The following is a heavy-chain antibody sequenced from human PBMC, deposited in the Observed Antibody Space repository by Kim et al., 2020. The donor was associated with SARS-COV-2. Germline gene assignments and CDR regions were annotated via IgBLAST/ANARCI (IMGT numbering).Heavy chain of an antibody. Sequence: GGSLRLSCAASGFTFGDYAMHWVRQAPGKGLEWVSGISWNSGSIGYADSVKGRFTISRDNAKNSLYLQMNSLRAEDTALYYCAKDGSEQPLVPRGCWFDPWGQGTLVTVSS. J-gene: IGHJ5*02. D-gene: IGHD6-13*01. CDR2: ISWNSGSI. CDR1: GFTFGDYA. V-gene: IGHV3-9*01. CDR3: AKDGSEQPLVPRGCWFDP.